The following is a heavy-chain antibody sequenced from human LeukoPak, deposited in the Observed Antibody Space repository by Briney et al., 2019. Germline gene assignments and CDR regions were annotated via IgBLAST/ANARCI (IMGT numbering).Heavy chain of an antibody. J-gene: IGHJ4*02. Sequence: GGSLRLSCAASGFTFSTYSMGWVRQAPGKGLEWVSVINNYGGSTFYADSVKGRFTISRDNSKNTLYLQMNSLRAEDTAVYYCARYWNDRYFDYWGQGTLVTVSS. CDR3: ARYWNDRYFDY. CDR1: GFTFSTYS. CDR2: INNYGGST. V-gene: IGHV3-23*01. D-gene: IGHD1-1*01.